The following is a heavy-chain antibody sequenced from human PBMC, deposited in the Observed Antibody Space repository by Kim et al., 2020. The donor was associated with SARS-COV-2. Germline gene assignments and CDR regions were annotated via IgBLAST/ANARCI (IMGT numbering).Heavy chain of an antibody. D-gene: IGHD3-3*01. J-gene: IGHJ3*02. V-gene: IGHV3-33*01. Sequence: GGSLRLSCAASGFTFSSYGMHWVRQAPGKGLEWVAVIWYDGSNKYYADSVKGRFTISRDNSKNTLYLQMNSLRAEDTAVYYCARSRRGVVIIDIWGQGTMVTVSS. CDR1: GFTFSSYG. CDR2: IWYDGSNK. CDR3: ARSRRGVVIIDI.